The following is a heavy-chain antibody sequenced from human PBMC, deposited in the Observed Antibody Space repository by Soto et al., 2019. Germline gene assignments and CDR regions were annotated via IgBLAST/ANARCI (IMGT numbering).Heavy chain of an antibody. D-gene: IGHD3-3*01. Sequence: SGPTLVNPTQTLTLTCTFSGFSLSTSGMCVSWIRQPPGKALEWLALIDWNDDKYYSTSLKTRLTISKDTSKNQVVLTMTNMDPVDTATYYCARAPSGYYGNWFDPWGQGTLVTVSS. J-gene: IGHJ5*02. CDR2: IDWNDDK. V-gene: IGHV2-70*01. CDR3: ARAPSGYYGNWFDP. CDR1: GFSLSTSGMC.